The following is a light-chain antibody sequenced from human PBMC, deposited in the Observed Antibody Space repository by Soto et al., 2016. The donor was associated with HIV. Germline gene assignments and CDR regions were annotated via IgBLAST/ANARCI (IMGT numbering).Light chain of an antibody. V-gene: IGKV1-33*01. J-gene: IGKJ4*01. CDR1: QDISNN. CDR3: QQHQNVPLT. Sequence: DIQMTQSPSSLSASVGDRVIITCQASQDISNNLNWFQQKPGKAPKLLIYAAPTLETGVPSRFSGSGSGTDFTFIISSLQPEDLATYYCQQHQNVPLTFGGGPRWRS. CDR2: AAP.